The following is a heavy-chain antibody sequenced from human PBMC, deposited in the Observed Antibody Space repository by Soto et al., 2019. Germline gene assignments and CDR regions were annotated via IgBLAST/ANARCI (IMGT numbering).Heavy chain of an antibody. V-gene: IGHV1-18*01. D-gene: IGHD3-10*01. Sequence: QVQLVQSGAEVKKPGASVKVSCKASGYTFTSYGISWVRQAPGQGLEWMGWISAYNGNTNYAQKLHGRVTMTTDTTTNTVYLELRSLRSADTAVYYCARYRVFMVRGVMDYWGQGTLVTVSS. CDR1: GYTFTSYG. CDR3: ARYRVFMVRGVMDY. CDR2: ISAYNGNT. J-gene: IGHJ4*02.